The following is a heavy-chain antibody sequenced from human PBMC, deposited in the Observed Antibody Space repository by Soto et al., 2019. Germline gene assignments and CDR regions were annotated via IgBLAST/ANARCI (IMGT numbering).Heavy chain of an antibody. CDR1: GYTLTELS. J-gene: IGHJ4*02. CDR3: ATRFRDYYDSSGYQYFDY. D-gene: IGHD3-22*01. CDR2: FDPEDGET. V-gene: IGHV1-24*01. Sequence: ASVKVSCKVSGYTLTELSMHWVRQAPGKGLEWMGGFDPEDGETIYAQKFQGRVTMTEDTSTDTAYMELSSLRSEDTAVYYCATRFRDYYDSSGYQYFDYWGQGALVTVSS.